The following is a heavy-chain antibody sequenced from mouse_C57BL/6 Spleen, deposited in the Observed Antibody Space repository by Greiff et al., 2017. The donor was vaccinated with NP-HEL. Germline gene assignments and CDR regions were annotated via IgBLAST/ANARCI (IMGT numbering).Heavy chain of an antibody. Sequence: QVQLQQSGAELVKPGASVKMSCKASGYTFTTYPIQWMKQNHGQSLEWIGNFHPYNADTKYNEKFKGKATLTVVKSSSTVYLELSRLTSDYSAVAYCERRDWDSGTDYWGQGTSLTVSS. CDR2: FHPYNADT. D-gene: IGHD4-1*01. V-gene: IGHV1-47*01. CDR1: GYTFTTYP. CDR3: ERRDWDSGTDY. J-gene: IGHJ4*01.